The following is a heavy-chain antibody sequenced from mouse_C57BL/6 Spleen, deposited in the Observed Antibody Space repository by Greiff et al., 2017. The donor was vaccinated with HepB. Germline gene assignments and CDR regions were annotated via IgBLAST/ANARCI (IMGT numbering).Heavy chain of an antibody. D-gene: IGHD1-1*01. CDR2: IRLKSDNYAT. CDR3: TGLYYYGSSWFAY. Sequence: EVKVEESGGGLVQPGGSMKLSCVASGFTFSNYWMNWVRQSPAKGLEWVAQIRLKSDNYATHYAESVKGRFTISRDDSKSSVYLQMNNLRAEDTGIYYCTGLYYYGSSWFAYWGQGTLVTVSA. V-gene: IGHV6-3*01. J-gene: IGHJ3*01. CDR1: GFTFSNYW.